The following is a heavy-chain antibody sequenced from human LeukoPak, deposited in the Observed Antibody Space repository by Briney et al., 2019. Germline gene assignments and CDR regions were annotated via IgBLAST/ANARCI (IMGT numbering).Heavy chain of an antibody. D-gene: IGHD5-12*01. J-gene: IGHJ4*02. CDR1: VYTFTNFE. CDR2: MNHHNGKS. CDR3: ARSGDSIRGFYGYEF. V-gene: IGHV1-8*02. Sequence: ASVKVSCMASVYTFTNFEINWLRQATGQGPEWMGLMNHHNGKSGSAQEFQGTISMTADTSMSTAYMKLSSIKYEDTAVYYCARSGDSIRGFYGYEFWGQGTPVTVSS.